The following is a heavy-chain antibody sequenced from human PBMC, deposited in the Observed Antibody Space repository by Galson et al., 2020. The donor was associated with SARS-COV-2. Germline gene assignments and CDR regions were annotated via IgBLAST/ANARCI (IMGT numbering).Heavy chain of an antibody. V-gene: IGHV4-38-2*01. CDR2: IYQGGTT. CDR3: ARPSSSGYYSVWYFDL. Sequence: SETLSLTCAVSGLSISSDFYWGWFRQPPGKGLECIGNIYQGGTTYYNPSLQSRVTISIDRSKNQFSLKMTSVTAADTAIYYCARPSSSGYYSVWYFDLWGRGTLVTVSS. J-gene: IGHJ2*01. D-gene: IGHD3-22*01. CDR1: GLSISSDFY.